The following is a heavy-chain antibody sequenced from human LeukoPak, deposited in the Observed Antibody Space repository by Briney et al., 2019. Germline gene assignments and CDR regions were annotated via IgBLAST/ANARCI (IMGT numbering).Heavy chain of an antibody. CDR3: ARRWVYDKRAFDA. CDR2: IYYTGTT. CDR1: GDSISYYY. Sequence: SETLSLTCNVSGDSISYYYWGWIRQPPGKGLEWIGYIYYTGTTDSNPSLKSRVTISLDTSKNQFSLNLSSVTAADTAVYYCARRWVYDKRAFDAWGQGTMVTVSS. D-gene: IGHD3-16*01. V-gene: IGHV4-59*08. J-gene: IGHJ3*01.